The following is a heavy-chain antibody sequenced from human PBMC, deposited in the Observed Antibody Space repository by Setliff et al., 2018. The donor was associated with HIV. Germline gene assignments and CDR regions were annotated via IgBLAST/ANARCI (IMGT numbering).Heavy chain of an antibody. V-gene: IGHV4-39*01. Sequence: SETLSLTCTVSGGSISSSTYYWGWIRQPPGKGLEWIGNIHSSGSTYYNPSLKSRVTISVDTSKNQFSLKLSSVTAADTAVYYCAAYRSGAHWFDPWGQGTLVTVSS. CDR2: IHSSGST. CDR3: AAYRSGAHWFDP. CDR1: GGSISSSTYY. D-gene: IGHD1-1*01. J-gene: IGHJ5*02.